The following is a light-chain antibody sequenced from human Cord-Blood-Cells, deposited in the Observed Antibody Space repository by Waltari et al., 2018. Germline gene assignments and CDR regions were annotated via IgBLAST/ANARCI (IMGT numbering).Light chain of an antibody. J-gene: IGKJ4*01. Sequence: DIQMTQSPSSLSASVVDRVTLTCRASQSISSYLNWYQQKPAKAPKLLIYAASSLQSGVPSRFSGSGSGTDFTLTISSLQPEDFATYYCQQSYSTPLTFGGGTKVEIK. CDR3: QQSYSTPLT. CDR1: QSISSY. CDR2: AAS. V-gene: IGKV1-39*01.